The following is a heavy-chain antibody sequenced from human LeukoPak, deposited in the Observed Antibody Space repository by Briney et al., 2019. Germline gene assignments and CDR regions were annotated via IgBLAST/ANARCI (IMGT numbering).Heavy chain of an antibody. J-gene: IGHJ6*02. D-gene: IGHD3-10*01. CDR2: IYYSGST. CDR3: ARGYYGSGRDGLDV. Sequence: SETLSLTCTVSGGSISSCDYYWSWIRQPPGKGLEWIGYIYYSGSTYYNPSLKSRVTISVDTSKNQFSLKLSSVTAADTAVYYWARGYYGSGRDGLDVWGQGTTVTVSS. V-gene: IGHV4-30-4*01. CDR1: GGSISSCDYY.